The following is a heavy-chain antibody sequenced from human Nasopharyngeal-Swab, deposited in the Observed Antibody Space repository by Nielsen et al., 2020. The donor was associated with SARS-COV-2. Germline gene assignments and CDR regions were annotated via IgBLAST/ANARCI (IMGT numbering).Heavy chain of an antibody. CDR1: GFTFSSYA. CDR2: ISGSGGIA. Sequence: GESLKISCAASGFTFSSYAMSWVRQAPGEGLEWVSAISGSGGIAFYADSVTGRFTISRDNSKSTLYLQMNSLRAEDTAVYYCAAARGYTDWGQGTLVTVSS. CDR3: AAARGYTD. J-gene: IGHJ4*02. D-gene: IGHD6-13*01. V-gene: IGHV3-23*01.